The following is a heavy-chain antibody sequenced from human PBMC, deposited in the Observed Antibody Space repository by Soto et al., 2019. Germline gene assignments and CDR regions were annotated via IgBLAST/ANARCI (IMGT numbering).Heavy chain of an antibody. V-gene: IGHV4-30-2*01. Sequence: QLQLQESGSRLVKSSETLYLTCAVSGDTISTGGYSWAWIRQPPGKPLEWIGHTYHSGTPYYKPSLKRRVIISADRSKNQFSLKLSSVTAEDTAVYYCARETYCDYFGYFNPVGQGTLFTVSS. J-gene: IGHJ5*02. CDR3: ARETYCDYFGYFNP. CDR2: TYHSGTP. CDR1: GDTISTGGYS. D-gene: IGHD4-17*01.